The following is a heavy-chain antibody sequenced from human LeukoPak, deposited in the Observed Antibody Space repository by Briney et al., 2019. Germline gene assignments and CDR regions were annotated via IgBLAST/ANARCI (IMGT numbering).Heavy chain of an antibody. D-gene: IGHD3-3*01. CDR3: ARGSYYDFWSGTAMSPVRFDY. Sequence: PSETLSLTCAVYGGSFSGYYWSWIRQPPGKGLEWIGEINHSGSTNYNPSLKSRVTISVDTSKNQFSLKLSSVTAADTAVYYCARGSYYDFWSGTAMSPVRFDYWGQGTLVTVSS. CDR1: GGSFSGYY. J-gene: IGHJ4*02. CDR2: INHSGST. V-gene: IGHV4-34*01.